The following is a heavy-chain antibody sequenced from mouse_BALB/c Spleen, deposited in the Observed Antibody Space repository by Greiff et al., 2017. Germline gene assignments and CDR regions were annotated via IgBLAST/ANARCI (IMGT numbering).Heavy chain of an antibody. CDR2: INPSTGYT. CDR1: GYTFTSYW. J-gene: IGHJ4*01. V-gene: IGHV1-7*01. Sequence: VQLQQSGAELAKPGASVKMSCKASGYTFTSYWMHWVKQRPGQGLEWIGYINPSTGYTEYNQKFKDKATLTADKSSSTAYMQLSSLTSEDSAVYYCARDYGRDYWGQGTSVTVSS. CDR3: ARDYGRDY.